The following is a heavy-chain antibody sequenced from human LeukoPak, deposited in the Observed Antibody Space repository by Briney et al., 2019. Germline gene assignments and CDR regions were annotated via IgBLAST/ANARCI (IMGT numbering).Heavy chain of an antibody. V-gene: IGHV4-59*01. D-gene: IGHD3-22*01. CDR2: IHYSGST. CDR1: SGSISSYY. Sequence: PSETLSLTCAVSSGSISSYYWSWIRQPPGRGLEWIGSIHYSGSTSYNSSLKSRVTISVDTSKNQFSLKLSSVTPADTAVYYCARAGFNYYDSSGYYVLDYWGQGTLVTVSS. J-gene: IGHJ4*02. CDR3: ARAGFNYYDSSGYYVLDY.